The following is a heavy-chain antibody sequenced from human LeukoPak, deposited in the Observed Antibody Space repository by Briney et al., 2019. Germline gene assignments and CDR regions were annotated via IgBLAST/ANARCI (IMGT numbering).Heavy chain of an antibody. Sequence: SVKVSCKASGGTFSSYAISWVRQAPGQGLEWMGRIIPILGIANYAQKFQGRVTITADKSTSTAYMELSSLRSEDTAVYYCARDSTVEMAIGHDWGQGTLVTVSS. V-gene: IGHV1-69*04. CDR2: IIPILGIA. J-gene: IGHJ4*02. D-gene: IGHD5-24*01. CDR3: ARDSTVEMAIGHD. CDR1: GGTFSSYA.